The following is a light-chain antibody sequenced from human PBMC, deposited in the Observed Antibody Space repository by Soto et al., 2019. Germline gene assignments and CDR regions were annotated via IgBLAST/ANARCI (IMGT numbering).Light chain of an antibody. CDR3: QQYDTYPVT. CDR2: GAS. V-gene: IGKV1-5*01. CDR1: QSINTS. Sequence: DIQMTQSPSTLSASVGDRVTVTCRASQSINTSLAWYQQKPGRAPNLLIYGASNLGSGVSSKFSGSGSGTEFTLTLSPLQPDDFAAYYCQQYDTYPVTFGGGTKVDI. J-gene: IGKJ4*01.